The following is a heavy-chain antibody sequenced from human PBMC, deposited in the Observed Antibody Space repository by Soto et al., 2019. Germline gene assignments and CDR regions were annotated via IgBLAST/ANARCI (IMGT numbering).Heavy chain of an antibody. CDR2: IFHSGST. Sequence: SETLSLTCAVSGYSITTGYSWGWIRQPPGKGLEWIGNIFHSGSTYYNPSLKSRLTVSADTSKNQFSLKLRSVTAADTAIYYCARESSGGNSDFDIWGQGTMVTVSS. V-gene: IGHV4-38-2*01. CDR3: ARESSGGNSDFDI. D-gene: IGHD2-21*02. CDR1: GYSITTGYS. J-gene: IGHJ3*02.